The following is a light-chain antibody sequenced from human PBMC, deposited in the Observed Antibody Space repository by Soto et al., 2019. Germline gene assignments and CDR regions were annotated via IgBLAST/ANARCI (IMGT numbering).Light chain of an antibody. Sequence: EVVLTRSPVTLSLSPGERATLSCRASQSFRGLLAWYQRKPGQAPRLLIYDAYSRATGIPPRFSGSGSGTDFTLTISSLEPEDSAVYYCQQRHMWPITFGQGTRLEIK. CDR1: QSFRGL. V-gene: IGKV3-11*01. CDR3: QQRHMWPIT. CDR2: DAY. J-gene: IGKJ5*01.